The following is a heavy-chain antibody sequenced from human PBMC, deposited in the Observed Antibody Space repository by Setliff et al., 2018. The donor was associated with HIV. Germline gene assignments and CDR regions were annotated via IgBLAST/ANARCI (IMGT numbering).Heavy chain of an antibody. CDR1: GFTFSSYT. V-gene: IGHV3-48*01. D-gene: IGHD6-13*01. J-gene: IGHJ4*02. CDR2: ISSSSSTI. Sequence: GGSLRLSCAASGFTFSSYTMNWVRQAPGKGLEWVSYISSSSSTIYYADSVKGRFTISRDNAKNSLYLQMNSLRAEDTAVYYCARGGFSSSWYSWGQGTLVTVSS. CDR3: ARGGFSSSWYS.